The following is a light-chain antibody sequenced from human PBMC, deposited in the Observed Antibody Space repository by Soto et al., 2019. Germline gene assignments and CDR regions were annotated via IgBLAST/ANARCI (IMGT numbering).Light chain of an antibody. CDR2: DAS. J-gene: IGKJ5*01. CDR1: QSGRIF. Sequence: EDVLTQSPATLSLSPGDRATLSCRASQSGRIFLAWYQQKAGQAPRLLIYDASNRATGIPGRFSGSGSGTDFTLTISRLEPEDFAVYYCQQSGNFITFGKGTRLEIK. V-gene: IGKV3-11*01. CDR3: QQSGNFIT.